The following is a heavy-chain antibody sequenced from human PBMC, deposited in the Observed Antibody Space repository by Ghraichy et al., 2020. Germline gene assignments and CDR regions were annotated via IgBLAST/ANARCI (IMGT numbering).Heavy chain of an antibody. CDR3: AKVHDSGYEWFMDV. CDR2: IIGTGGST. V-gene: IGHV3-23*01. Sequence: GGSLNISCAASGFTFNNFAMTWVRQAPGKGLEWVSAIIGTGGSTSYADSVKGRFTISRDNSKNTLSLQMNSLRAEDTAVYYCAKVHDSGYEWFMDVWGQGTLVTVSS. J-gene: IGHJ4*02. D-gene: IGHD5-12*01. CDR1: GFTFNNFA.